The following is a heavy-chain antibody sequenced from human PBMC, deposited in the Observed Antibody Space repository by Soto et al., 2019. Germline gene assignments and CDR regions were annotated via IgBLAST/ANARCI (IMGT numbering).Heavy chain of an antibody. V-gene: IGHV3-30-3*01. CDR2: ISYDGSNK. CDR3: AREGGKAIYYYSGMDV. CDR1: GFTFSSYA. J-gene: IGHJ6*02. Sequence: SLRLSCAASGFTFSSYAMHWVRQAPGKGLEWVAVISYDGSNKYYADSVKGRFTISRDNSKNTLYLQMNSLRAEDTAVYYCAREGGKAIYYYSGMDVWGQGTTVTVSS. D-gene: IGHD2-15*01.